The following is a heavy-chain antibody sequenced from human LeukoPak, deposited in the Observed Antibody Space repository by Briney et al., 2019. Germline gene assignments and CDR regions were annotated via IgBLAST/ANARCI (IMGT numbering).Heavy chain of an antibody. CDR1: GFTFSSYG. CDR3: AKDKWGAAPSFDY. J-gene: IGHJ4*02. Sequence: GRSLRLSCAASGFTFSSYGMHWVRQAPGKGLEWVAVISYDGSNKYYADSVKGRFTISRDNSKNTLYLQMNSLRAEDTAVYYCAKDKWGAAPSFDYWGQGTLVTVSS. D-gene: IGHD6-13*01. V-gene: IGHV3-30*18. CDR2: ISYDGSNK.